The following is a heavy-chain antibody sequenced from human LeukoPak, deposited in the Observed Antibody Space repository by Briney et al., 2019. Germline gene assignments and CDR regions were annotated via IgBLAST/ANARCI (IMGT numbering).Heavy chain of an antibody. V-gene: IGHV3-9*03. CDR1: AFTFTSYA. Sequence: GGSLILSCAASAFTFTSYAMNWVRQAPGKGLEWVSGISWNSGNIGYADSVRGRFTVSRDSAKNSLFLQMNSLRAEDMALYYCAKGDRYSFGSGYFDYWGQGTLVTVSS. CDR2: ISWNSGNI. CDR3: AKGDRYSFGSGYFDY. J-gene: IGHJ4*02. D-gene: IGHD3-10*01.